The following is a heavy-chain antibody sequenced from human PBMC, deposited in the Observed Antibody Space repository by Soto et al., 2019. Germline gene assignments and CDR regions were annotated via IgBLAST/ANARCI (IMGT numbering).Heavy chain of an antibody. CDR2: ISDDGSNK. Sequence: QVQLVESGGGVVQPGRSLRLSCAASGFTFSSYAMHWVRQAPGKGLEWVAVISDDGSNKYYADSVKGRFTISRDNSKNTLYLQMNSLRTEDTAVYYCASPLWRDDYNWGYFDLWGRGTLFPVSS. V-gene: IGHV3-30-3*01. J-gene: IGHJ2*01. CDR3: ASPLWRDDYNWGYFDL. D-gene: IGHD4-4*01. CDR1: GFTFSSYA.